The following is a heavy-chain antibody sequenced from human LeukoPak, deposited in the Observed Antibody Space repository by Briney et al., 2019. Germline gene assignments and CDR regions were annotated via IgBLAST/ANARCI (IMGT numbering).Heavy chain of an antibody. V-gene: IGHV3-30*03. D-gene: IGHD6-13*01. CDR1: GFTFSNYW. Sequence: GGSLRLSCAASGFTFSNYWINWVRQAPGKGLEWVAVISYDGSNKYYADSVKGRFTISRDNSKNTLYLQMNSLRAEDTAVYYCARSSSWLYYFDYWGQGTLVTVSS. CDR2: ISYDGSNK. CDR3: ARSSSWLYYFDY. J-gene: IGHJ4*02.